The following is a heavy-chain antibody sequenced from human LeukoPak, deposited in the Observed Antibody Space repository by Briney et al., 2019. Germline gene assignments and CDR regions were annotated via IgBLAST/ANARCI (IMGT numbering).Heavy chain of an antibody. Sequence: GGSLRLSCAASGFTFSTFAMIWVRQAPGKGLEWVSSIFPSGGEIHYADSVRGRFTTSRDNSKSILYLQMNSLRAEDTAVYYCATYRQVLLPFEWWGQGPLVTASS. J-gene: IGHJ4*02. V-gene: IGHV3-23*01. CDR1: GFTFSTFA. D-gene: IGHD5-18*01. CDR3: ATYRQVLLPFEW. CDR2: IFPSGGEI.